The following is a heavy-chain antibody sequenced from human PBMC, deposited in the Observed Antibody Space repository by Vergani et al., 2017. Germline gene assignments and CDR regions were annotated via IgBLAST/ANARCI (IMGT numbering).Heavy chain of an antibody. J-gene: IGHJ4*02. Sequence: QVQLVQSGSELKKPGASVKVSCKASGYTFTRYAMNWVRQAPGQGLEWMGWINTISGNPTDAQGFTGRFVFSLDTSVGTSYLQISSLQAAATAVYYCATKNGGNDVTMGYWGQGTLVTVSS. CDR2: INTISGNP. CDR1: GYTFTRYA. V-gene: IGHV7-4-1*02. D-gene: IGHD4-23*01. CDR3: ATKNGGNDVTMGY.